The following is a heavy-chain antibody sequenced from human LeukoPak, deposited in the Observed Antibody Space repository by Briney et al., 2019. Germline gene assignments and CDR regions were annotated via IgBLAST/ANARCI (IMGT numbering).Heavy chain of an antibody. CDR1: GYTFTNYN. J-gene: IGHJ4*02. CDR3: ARDLAYSRLDY. V-gene: IGHV3-21*01. CDR2: ISSTSNYI. D-gene: IGHD5-18*01. Sequence: GGSLKLSCAASGYTFTNYNMYWVRQAPGKGLEWVSSISSTSNYIYYADSVRGRFTISRDNAENSLYLQMNSLRVEDTAFYYCARDLAYSRLDYWGQGTLVTVSS.